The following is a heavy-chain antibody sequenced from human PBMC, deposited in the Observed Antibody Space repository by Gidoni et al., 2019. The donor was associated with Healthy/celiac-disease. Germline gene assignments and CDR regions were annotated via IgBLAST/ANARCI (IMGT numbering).Heavy chain of an antibody. CDR1: GGSFSGYY. CDR2: INHSGST. D-gene: IGHD5-18*01. V-gene: IGHV4-34*01. CDR3: ARGRGYSYGYPLGRYFQH. J-gene: IGHJ1*01. Sequence: QVQLQQWGAGLLKPSETLSLTCAVYGGSFSGYYWSWIRQPPGKGLEWIGEINHSGSTNYNPSLKSRVTISVDTSKNQFSLKLSSVTAADTAVYYCARGRGYSYGYPLGRYFQHWGQGTLVTVSS.